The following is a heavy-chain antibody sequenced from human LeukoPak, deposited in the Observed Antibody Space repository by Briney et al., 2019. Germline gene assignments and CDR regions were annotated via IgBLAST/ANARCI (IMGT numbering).Heavy chain of an antibody. D-gene: IGHD2-21*01. V-gene: IGHV4-34*01. Sequence: PSETLSLTCAVYGGSFSGYYWSWIRQPPGKGLEWIGEINHSGSTNYNPSLKSRVTISVDTSNNHVSLKVSSVTAADTAVYYCARHSRYYYYGKDVWGQGTTVTVSS. J-gene: IGHJ6*02. CDR1: GGSFSGYY. CDR3: ARHSRYYYYGKDV. CDR2: INHSGST.